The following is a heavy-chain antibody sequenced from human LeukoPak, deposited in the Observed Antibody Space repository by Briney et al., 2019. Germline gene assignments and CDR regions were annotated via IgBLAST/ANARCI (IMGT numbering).Heavy chain of an antibody. V-gene: IGHV4-4*07. CDR3: ARDPEEYYDSSGYYYA. Sequence: PSETLSLTCTVSGGSISSYYWSWIRQPAGKGLEWIGRIYTSGSTNYNPSLKSRVTMSVDTSKNQFPLKLSSVTAADTAVYYCARDPEEYYDSSGYYYAWSQGTLVTVSS. J-gene: IGHJ4*02. D-gene: IGHD3-22*01. CDR1: GGSISSYY. CDR2: IYTSGST.